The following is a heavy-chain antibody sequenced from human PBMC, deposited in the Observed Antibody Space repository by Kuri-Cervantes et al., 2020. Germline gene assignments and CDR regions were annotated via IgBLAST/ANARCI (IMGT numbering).Heavy chain of an antibody. V-gene: IGHV2-5*02. CDR3: ALSRYSGYDGRVYCDY. Sequence: SGPTLVKPTQTLTLTCTFSGFSLSTSGVGVGWIRQPPGKALEWLALIYWDDDKRYSPSLKSRLTITKDTSKNQVVLTMTNMDPVDTATYYCALSRYSGYDGRVYCDYWGQGILVTVSS. CDR2: IYWDDDK. CDR1: GFSLSTSGVG. D-gene: IGHD5-12*01. J-gene: IGHJ4*02.